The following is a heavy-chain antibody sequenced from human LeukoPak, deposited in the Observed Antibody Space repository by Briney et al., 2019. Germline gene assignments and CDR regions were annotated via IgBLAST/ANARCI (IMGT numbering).Heavy chain of an antibody. J-gene: IGHJ4*02. D-gene: IGHD1-26*01. CDR1: GFTFTSSA. CDR2: IVVGSGNT. Sequence: ASVKVSCKASGFTFTSSAMQWVRQARGQRLEWIGWIVVGSGNTNYAQKFQERDTITRDMSTSTAYMELSSLRSEDTAVYYCAAEYSGSYEVNYWGQGTLVTVSS. CDR3: AAEYSGSYEVNY. V-gene: IGHV1-58*02.